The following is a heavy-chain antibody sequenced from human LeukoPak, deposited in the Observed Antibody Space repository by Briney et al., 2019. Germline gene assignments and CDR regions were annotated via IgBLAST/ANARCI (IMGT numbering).Heavy chain of an antibody. J-gene: IGHJ4*02. CDR1: GYTFTNYG. D-gene: IGHD4-23*01. V-gene: IGHV1-18*04. CDR2: ISDYNGNS. CDR3: AKTDGNSFDPGDC. Sequence: ASVNVSSKVSGYTFTNYGVSWMRQAPGQGLEWMAWISDYNGNSHSTHNSQDTFRSTTDTSTTTAYMALRSLRSDDTAVYYWAKTDGNSFDPGDCWGQATLVTVSS.